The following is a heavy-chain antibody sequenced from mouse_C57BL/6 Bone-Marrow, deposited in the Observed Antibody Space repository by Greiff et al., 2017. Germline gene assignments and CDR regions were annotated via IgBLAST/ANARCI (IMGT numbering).Heavy chain of an antibody. J-gene: IGHJ3*02. Sequence: EVKLVESGGGLVKPGESLKLSCAASGFTFSSYAMSWVRQTPEKRLEWVATISDGGSYTYYPDNVKGRFTIYRDNAKNNLYLQMSHLKSEDTAMYYCARYYYGSPWSQGTLVTVSA. CDR1: GFTFSSYA. CDR2: ISDGGSYT. D-gene: IGHD1-1*01. CDR3: ARYYYGSP. V-gene: IGHV5-4*03.